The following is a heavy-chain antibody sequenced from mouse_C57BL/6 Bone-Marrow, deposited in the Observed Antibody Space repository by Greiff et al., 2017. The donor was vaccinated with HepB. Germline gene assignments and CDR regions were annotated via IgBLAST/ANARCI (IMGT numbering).Heavy chain of an antibody. J-gene: IGHJ4*01. CDR3: ASYYYGSSLYAMDY. V-gene: IGHV2-2*01. CDR2: IWSGGST. D-gene: IGHD1-1*01. CDR1: GFSLTSYG. Sequence: VQLVESGPGLVQPSQSLSITCTVSGFSLTSYGVHWVRQSPGKGLEWLGVIWSGGSTDYNAAFISRLSISKDNSKSQVFFKMNSLQADDTAIYYCASYYYGSSLYAMDYWGQGTSVTVSS.